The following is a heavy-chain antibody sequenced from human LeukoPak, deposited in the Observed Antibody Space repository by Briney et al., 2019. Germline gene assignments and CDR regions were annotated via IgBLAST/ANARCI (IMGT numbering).Heavy chain of an antibody. CDR2: IGTIGDT. D-gene: IGHD2-15*01. Sequence: GGSLRLSCAASGFTFSMYDMHWVRQATGKGLEWVSAIGTIGDTYYADSVKGRFTISRDNAKNSLYLQMNSLRAEDTAVYYCARDRLGYCSPWGQGTLVTVSS. J-gene: IGHJ5*02. CDR3: ARDRLGYCSP. V-gene: IGHV3-13*01. CDR1: GFTFSMYD.